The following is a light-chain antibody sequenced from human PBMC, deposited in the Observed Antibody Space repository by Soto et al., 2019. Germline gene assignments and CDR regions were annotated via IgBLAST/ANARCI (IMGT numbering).Light chain of an antibody. Sequence: EIVMTQSPVPLSVSPGERATLSCRASQNISRSLAWYQQKPGQAPRLIIYGASSRATGIPDRFSGSGSGTDFTLTISRLEPEDVAVYYCQQYGSSLWTLGQGTKVDIK. V-gene: IGKV3-20*01. CDR2: GAS. CDR1: QNISRS. J-gene: IGKJ1*01. CDR3: QQYGSSLWT.